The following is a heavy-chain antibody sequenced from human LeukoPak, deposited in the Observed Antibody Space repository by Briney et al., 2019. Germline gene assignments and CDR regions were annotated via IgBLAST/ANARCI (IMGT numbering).Heavy chain of an antibody. CDR3: ARGDSSGSEDY. D-gene: IGHD3-22*01. CDR2: IYYSGST. CDR1: GGSISSGGYY. J-gene: IGHJ4*02. Sequence: SETLSLTCTVSGGSISSGGYYWSWIRQHPGKGLEWIGYIYYSGSTYYNPSLKSRVTISVDTSKNQFSLKLSSVIAADTAVYYCARGDSSGSEDYWGQGTLVTVSS. V-gene: IGHV4-31*03.